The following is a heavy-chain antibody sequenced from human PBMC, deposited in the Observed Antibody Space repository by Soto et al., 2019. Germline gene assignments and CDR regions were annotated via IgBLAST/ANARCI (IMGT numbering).Heavy chain of an antibody. V-gene: IGHV4-4*07. J-gene: IGHJ4*02. CDR3: ARQTTYSSSWHDY. D-gene: IGHD6-13*01. Sequence: SETLSLTCSVSGGSIINYYWSWIRQPAGKGLEWIGRIYSSGSINYNPSLKSRVTMSVHTSKNQFSLRLTSVTAADTAVYYCARQTTYSSSWHDYWGQGTLVTVSS. CDR2: IYSSGSI. CDR1: GGSIINYY.